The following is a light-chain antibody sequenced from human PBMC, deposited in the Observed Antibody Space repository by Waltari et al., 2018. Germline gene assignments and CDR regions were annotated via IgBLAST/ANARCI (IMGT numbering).Light chain of an antibody. J-gene: IGKJ5*01. CDR2: LCS. Sequence: DIVMTQSPLSLPVTPGEPASISCRSSPSLLHSNGYTYLDWYLQMPGQSPQLLIYLCSNRASGVPDRCSGSGSGTDFTLKISRVEAEDVGVYYCMQALQTPTFGQGTRLKIK. CDR3: MQALQTPT. CDR1: PSLLHSNGYTY. V-gene: IGKV2-28*01.